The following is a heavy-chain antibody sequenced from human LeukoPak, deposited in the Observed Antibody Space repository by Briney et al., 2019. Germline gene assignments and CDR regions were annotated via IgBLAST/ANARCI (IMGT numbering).Heavy chain of an antibody. Sequence: PSETLSLTCTVSGGSISSSSYYWGWIRQPPGKGLEWIGSIYYSGSTYYNPSLKSRVTISVDTSKNQFSLKLSSVTAADTAVYYCARHSRQQLVDYWGQGTLVTVSS. CDR2: IYYSGST. V-gene: IGHV4-39*01. CDR1: GGSISSSSYY. J-gene: IGHJ4*02. CDR3: ARHSRQQLVDY. D-gene: IGHD6-13*01.